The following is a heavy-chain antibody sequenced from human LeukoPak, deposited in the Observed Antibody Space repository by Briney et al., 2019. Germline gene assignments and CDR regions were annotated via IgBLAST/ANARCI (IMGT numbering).Heavy chain of an antibody. D-gene: IGHD3-10*01. CDR2: IRYDGSNK. V-gene: IGHV3-30*02. CDR1: GFTFSSYG. Sequence: PGGSLRLSCAASGFTFSSYGMHWVRQAPGKGLEWVAFIRYDGSNKYYADSVKGRFTISRDNSKNTLYLQMKSLRAEDTAVYYCARAKPKNMVRGLIMRRESRYYFDYWGQGTLVTVSS. J-gene: IGHJ4*02. CDR3: ARAKPKNMVRGLIMRRESRYYFDY.